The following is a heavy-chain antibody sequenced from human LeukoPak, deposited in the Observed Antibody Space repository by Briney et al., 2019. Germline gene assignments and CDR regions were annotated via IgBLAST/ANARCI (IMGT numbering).Heavy chain of an antibody. CDR2: ISSNGGST. V-gene: IGHV3-64*01. Sequence: GGSLRLSCAASGFTFSSYAMHWVRQAPGKGLECVSAISSNGGSTYYANSVKGRFTISRDNSKNTLYLQMGSLRAEDMAVYYCARADTFDIWGQGTMVTVSS. J-gene: IGHJ3*02. CDR1: GFTFSSYA. CDR3: ARADTFDI.